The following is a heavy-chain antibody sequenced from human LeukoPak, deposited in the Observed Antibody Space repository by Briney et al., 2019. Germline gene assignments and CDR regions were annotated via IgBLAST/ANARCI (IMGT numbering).Heavy chain of an antibody. J-gene: IGHJ4*02. V-gene: IGHV1-2*02. CDR3: ARGPPLDSGGWGFDY. CDR2: INPNSGGT. D-gene: IGHD6-19*01. Sequence: ASVKVSCKASGYTFTGYYMHWVRQAPGQGLEWMGWINPNSGGTNYAQKFQGRVTMTRDTSTSTVYMELSSLRSEDTAVYYCARGPPLDSGGWGFDYWGQGTLVTVSS. CDR1: GYTFTGYY.